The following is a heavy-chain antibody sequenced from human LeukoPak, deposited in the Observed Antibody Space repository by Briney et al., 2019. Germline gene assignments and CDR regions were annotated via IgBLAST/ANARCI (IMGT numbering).Heavy chain of an antibody. CDR2: IYHRGNT. CDR1: GYSISSDYH. J-gene: IGHJ6*04. D-gene: IGHD3-16*01. CDR3: ARLKIGVPADV. V-gene: IGHV4-38-2*01. Sequence: SETLSLTCAVSGYSISSDYHWGWTRQPPGEGLEWVGSIYHRGNTYYNPSLKSRVTISVDTSKNQFSLKMTSVTAADTAVYYCARLKIGVPADVWGKGATVTVSS.